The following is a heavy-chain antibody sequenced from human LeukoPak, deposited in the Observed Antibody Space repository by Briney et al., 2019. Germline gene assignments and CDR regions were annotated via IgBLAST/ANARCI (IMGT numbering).Heavy chain of an antibody. V-gene: IGHV3-21*01. Sequence: GSLRLSCAASGFTFRRYWMNWVRDTPAKGLLWVSDISGSSSYIHYADSVKGRFTISRDNAKRSLYLQMNSLRAEDTAVYYGARGVRTVAAADNWFDPWGQGTLVTVSS. CDR2: ISGSSSYI. D-gene: IGHD6-13*01. CDR1: GFTFRRYW. CDR3: ARGVRTVAAADNWFDP. J-gene: IGHJ5*02.